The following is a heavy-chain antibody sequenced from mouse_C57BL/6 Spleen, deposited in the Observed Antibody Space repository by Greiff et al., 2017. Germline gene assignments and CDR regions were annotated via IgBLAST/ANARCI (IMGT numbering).Heavy chain of an antibody. CDR2: IDPSDSET. V-gene: IGHV1-52*01. CDR1: GYTFTSYW. Sequence: VKLQQPGAELVRPGSSVKLSCKASGYTFTSYWMHWVKQRPIQGLEWIGNIDPSDSETHYNQKFKDKATLTVDKSSSTAYMQLSSLTSEDSAVYYCARRYYGNYYAMDYWGQGTSVTVSS. CDR3: ARRYYGNYYAMDY. D-gene: IGHD2-1*01. J-gene: IGHJ4*01.